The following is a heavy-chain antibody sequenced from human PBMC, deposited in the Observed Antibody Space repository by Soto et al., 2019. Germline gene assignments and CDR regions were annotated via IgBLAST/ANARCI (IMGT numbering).Heavy chain of an antibody. Sequence: EVQLVESGGGLVKPGGSLRLSCAASGFTFSNAWMSWVRQAPGKGLEWVGRIKSKTDGGTTDYAAPVKGRFTISRDDSKNTLYLQMNSLKTEDTAVYYCTTLYSGYATYYFDYWGQGTLVTVSS. V-gene: IGHV3-15*01. D-gene: IGHD5-12*01. CDR2: IKSKTDGGTT. CDR3: TTLYSGYATYYFDY. J-gene: IGHJ4*02. CDR1: GFTFSNAW.